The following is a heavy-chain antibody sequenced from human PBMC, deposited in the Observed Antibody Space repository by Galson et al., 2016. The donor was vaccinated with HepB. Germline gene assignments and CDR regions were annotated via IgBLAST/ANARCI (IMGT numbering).Heavy chain of an antibody. CDR2: IYSGGTT. Sequence: SLRLSCAASGFTVSSNYMSWVRQAPGKGLEWVSVIYSGGTTYYADSVKGRFTISRDNSKNTLFLQMNTLRPEDTAVYYCARGVYDDHGWFDYWGLGTLVTVSS. V-gene: IGHV3-66*02. D-gene: IGHD5/OR15-5a*01. J-gene: IGHJ4*02. CDR3: ARGVYDDHGWFDY. CDR1: GFTVSSNY.